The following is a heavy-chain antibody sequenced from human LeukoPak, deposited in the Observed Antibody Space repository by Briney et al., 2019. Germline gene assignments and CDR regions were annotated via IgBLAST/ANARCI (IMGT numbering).Heavy chain of an antibody. V-gene: IGHV3-7*03. D-gene: IGHD5-18*01. Sequence: PGRSLRLSCAASGFTFSSYWMSWVRQAPGKGLEWVANIKQDGSEKYYIDSVKGRFTISRDNAKNSLYLQMNSLRAEDTAVYYCMRGYGYHHYWGQGTLVTVSS. CDR3: MRGYGYHHY. J-gene: IGHJ4*02. CDR2: IKQDGSEK. CDR1: GFTFSSYW.